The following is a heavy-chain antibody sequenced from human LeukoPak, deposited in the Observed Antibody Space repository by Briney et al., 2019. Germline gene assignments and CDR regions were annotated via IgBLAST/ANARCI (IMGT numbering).Heavy chain of an antibody. D-gene: IGHD3-22*01. V-gene: IGHV1-8*01. Sequence: GASVKVSCKASGYTFTSYDINWVRQATGQGLEWMGWMNPNSGNTGYAQKFQGRVTMTRNTSISTAYTELSSLRSEDTAVYYCASMEANYYDSSDPIESPRYAFDIWGQGTMVTVSS. CDR1: GYTFTSYD. J-gene: IGHJ3*02. CDR3: ASMEANYYDSSDPIESPRYAFDI. CDR2: MNPNSGNT.